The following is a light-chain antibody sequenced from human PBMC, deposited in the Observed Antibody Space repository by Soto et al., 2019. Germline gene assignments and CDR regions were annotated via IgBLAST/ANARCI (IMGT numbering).Light chain of an antibody. J-gene: IGKJ4*01. CDR3: QQRSNWPPS. Sequence: EIVMTQSPATLSVSPGDRATLSCRASQSVDNDLAWYLQKPGQPPRLLIYDASNRATGIPARFSGSGSGTDFTLTISGLEPEDFAVYYCQQRSNWPPSFGGGTKVDIK. CDR1: QSVDND. V-gene: IGKV3-11*01. CDR2: DAS.